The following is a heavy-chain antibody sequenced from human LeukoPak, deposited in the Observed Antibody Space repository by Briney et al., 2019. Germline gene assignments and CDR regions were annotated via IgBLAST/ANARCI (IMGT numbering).Heavy chain of an antibody. CDR1: GYTFSSYS. Sequence: PGGSLRLSCVASGYTFSSYSINWVRHAPGKGLEWVSSISARSNYIYYADSVRGRFSISRDDARDSLYLQMNSLRAEDTAVYFCVGLRRNSDTSGFYYYYDFWGQGTLVTVSS. CDR2: ISARSNYI. D-gene: IGHD3-22*01. V-gene: IGHV3-21*01. J-gene: IGHJ4*02. CDR3: VGLRRNSDTSGFYYYYDF.